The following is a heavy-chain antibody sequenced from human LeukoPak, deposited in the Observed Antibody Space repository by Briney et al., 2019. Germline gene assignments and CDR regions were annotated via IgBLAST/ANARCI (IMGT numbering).Heavy chain of an antibody. V-gene: IGHV3-7*01. J-gene: IGHJ4*02. Sequence: GGSLRLSCAASEFTFSSYWMSWVRRAPGKGLEWVANIKQDGSEKYYVDSVKGRFTISRDNAKNSLYLQMNSLRAEDTAVYYCASSKYYDFWSGYHHWGQGTLVTVSS. D-gene: IGHD3-3*01. CDR2: IKQDGSEK. CDR1: EFTFSSYW. CDR3: ASSKYYDFWSGYHH.